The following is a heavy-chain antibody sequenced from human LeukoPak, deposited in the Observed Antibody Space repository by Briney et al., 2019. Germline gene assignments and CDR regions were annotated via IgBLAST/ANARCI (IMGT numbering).Heavy chain of an antibody. J-gene: IGHJ4*02. CDR1: GFTFSDYY. CDR3: ASRIATAGSVDY. Sequence: GGSLRLSCAASGFTFSDYYMSWVRQPPGKGLEWVSNIGTSSAIIYYADSVKGRFTISRDNSKNTLHLQMNTLRAEDTAVYYCASRIATAGSVDYWGQGTLVTVSS. D-gene: IGHD6-13*01. V-gene: IGHV3-11*01. CDR2: IGTSSAII.